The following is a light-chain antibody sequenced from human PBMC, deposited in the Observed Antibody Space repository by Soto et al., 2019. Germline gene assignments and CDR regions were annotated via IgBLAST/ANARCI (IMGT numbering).Light chain of an antibody. CDR1: QSVSSY. CDR2: DAS. J-gene: IGKJ4*02. V-gene: IGKV3-11*01. CDR3: QQRSNWPLT. Sequence: EIELTQSPATLSLSPGERATISCRASQSVSSYLAWYQQKPGQAPRLLIYDASNRDTGIPARFSGSGSGTDFTLTISSLEPEDFAAYYCQQRSNWPLTFGGGTKVEIK.